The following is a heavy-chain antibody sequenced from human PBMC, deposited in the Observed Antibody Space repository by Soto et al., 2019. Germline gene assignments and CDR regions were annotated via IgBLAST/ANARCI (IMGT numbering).Heavy chain of an antibody. J-gene: IGHJ6*02. CDR2: MYYSGST. CDR1: GCSISSDDYY. V-gene: IGHV4-30-4*01. D-gene: IGHD1-26*01. CDR3: ARGEGYALDV. Sequence: SETLPLTCTVSGCSISSDDYYWSWIRQPPGKGLEWIAYMYYSGSTYYDPSLKSRVAISVGTSKNQFSLKLSSVTAADTAVYYCARGEGYALDVWGQGTTVTVSS.